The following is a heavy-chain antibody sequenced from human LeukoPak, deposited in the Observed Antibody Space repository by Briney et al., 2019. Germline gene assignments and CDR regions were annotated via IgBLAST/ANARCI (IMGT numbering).Heavy chain of an antibody. Sequence: GASVKVSCKASGYTFTGYYMHWVRQAPGQGPEWMGRINPNSGGTNYAQKFQGRVTMTRDTSISTAYMELRSLRSDDTAVYYCARGYYDFWSGYYPYYFDYWGQGTLVTVSS. CDR1: GYTFTGYY. D-gene: IGHD3-3*01. CDR2: INPNSGGT. V-gene: IGHV1-2*06. J-gene: IGHJ4*02. CDR3: ARGYYDFWSGYYPYYFDY.